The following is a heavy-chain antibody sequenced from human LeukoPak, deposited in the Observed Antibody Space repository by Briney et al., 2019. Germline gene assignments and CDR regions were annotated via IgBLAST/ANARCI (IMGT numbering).Heavy chain of an antibody. D-gene: IGHD2-15*01. CDR2: IYYSGST. V-gene: IGHV4-61*01. J-gene: IGHJ3*02. CDR3: ARYSSGGSCNDAFDI. CDR1: GGSVSSGSYY. Sequence: SETLSLTCTVSGGSVSSGSYYWSWIRQPPGKGLEWIGYIYYSGSTNYNPSLKSRVTISVDTSKNQFSLKLSSVTAADTAVYYCARYSSGGSCNDAFDIWGQGTMVTVSS.